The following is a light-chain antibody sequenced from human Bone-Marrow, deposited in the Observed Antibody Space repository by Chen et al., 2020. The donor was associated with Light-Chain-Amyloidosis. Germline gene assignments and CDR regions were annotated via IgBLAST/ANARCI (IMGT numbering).Light chain of an antibody. CDR2: RDT. Sequence: SYELTQPPSVSGSPGQTARITCSGDDLPTKYAYWYQQKPGQAPVLVIHRDTERPAGISERFSGSSSGTTATLTIGGVQADDEADYHCQSADSSGTYEVIFGGGTKLTVL. CDR3: QSADSSGTYEVI. V-gene: IGLV3-25*03. CDR1: DLPTKY. J-gene: IGLJ2*01.